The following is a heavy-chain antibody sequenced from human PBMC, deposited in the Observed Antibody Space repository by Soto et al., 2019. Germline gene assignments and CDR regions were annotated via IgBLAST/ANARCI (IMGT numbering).Heavy chain of an antibody. D-gene: IGHD3-22*01. CDR2: IYFNGST. CDR3: VRAPTYYFDSCEV. J-gene: IGHJ4*02. V-gene: IGHV4-31*03. Sequence: VQLQESGPGLVKPSQTLSLTCTVSGGSVSSGGYYWTWIRQDPGKGLAWIGHIYFNGSTFYNPSRNSRVSISVDRSKNQFSLRLSSVTAADRSVYYCVRAPTYYFDSCEVWGQGTLVAVSS. CDR1: GGSVSSGGYY.